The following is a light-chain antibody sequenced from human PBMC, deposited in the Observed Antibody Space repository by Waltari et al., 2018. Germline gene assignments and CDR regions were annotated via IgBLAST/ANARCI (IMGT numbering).Light chain of an antibody. CDR2: DVS. CDR1: YTYVAAYAY. Sequence: QSALTQPASVSGSPGQSTTISSPGPYTYVAAYAYVSWYQQYPGKAPKLVIYDVSSRPSGTSDRFSGSKSGNMASLIISGLQAEDEADYYCSSYTSNRHYVFGAGTTVTVL. J-gene: IGLJ1*01. V-gene: IGLV2-14*01. CDR3: SSYTSNRHYV.